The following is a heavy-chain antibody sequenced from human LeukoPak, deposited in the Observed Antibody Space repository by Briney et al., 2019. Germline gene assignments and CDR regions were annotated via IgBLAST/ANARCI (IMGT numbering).Heavy chain of an antibody. CDR3: AGSRRGYKPSGFVYFYGMDF. J-gene: IGHJ6*02. Sequence: GGALRLSCAASGFIFSSLEMHWVRQATGRGLEWVSAVGAAGETYYAGSVKGRFTISRENAKNSLYLHMSSLRAGDTAVYYCAGSRRGYKPSGFVYFYGMDFWGQGTTVTVSS. CDR1: GFIFSSLE. D-gene: IGHD5-18*01. CDR2: VGAAGET. V-gene: IGHV3-13*01.